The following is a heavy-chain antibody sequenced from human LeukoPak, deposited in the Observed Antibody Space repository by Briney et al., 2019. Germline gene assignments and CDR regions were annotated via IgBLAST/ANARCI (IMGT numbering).Heavy chain of an antibody. CDR3: TRNSTYDY. D-gene: IGHD2/OR15-2a*01. J-gene: IGHJ4*02. CDR2: SRNKAKSYTT. Sequence: GGSLRLSCAASGFIFSDHYMDWVRQAPGKGLEWVGRSRNKAKSYTTDYAASVKGRFTISRDDSKNSLYLQMNGLKSEDTAVYYCTRNSTYDYWGQGTLVTVSS. CDR1: GFIFSDHY. V-gene: IGHV3-72*01.